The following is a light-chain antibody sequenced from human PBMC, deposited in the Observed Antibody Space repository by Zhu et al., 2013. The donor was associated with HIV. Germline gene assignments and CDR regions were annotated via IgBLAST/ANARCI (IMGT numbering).Light chain of an antibody. CDR1: RTVSINY. CDR2: GTS. J-gene: IGKJ3*01. CDR3: QQYAASFT. V-gene: IGKV3-20*01. Sequence: VLTQSPATLSLSPGETATLSCRAGRTVSINYLAWYQHKTGQPPRLLLYGTSNRATGIPDRFSASGSGTDFTLTISRMEPEDFAVYYCQQYAASFTFGPGTKVDIK.